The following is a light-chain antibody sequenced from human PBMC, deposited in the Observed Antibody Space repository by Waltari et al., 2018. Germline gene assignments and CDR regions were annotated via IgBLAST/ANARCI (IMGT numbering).Light chain of an antibody. CDR1: QSLSNW. CDR2: KSF. V-gene: IGKV1-5*03. Sequence: DIQMTQSPSTLSASVGDRVTITCRASQSLSNWLAWYQQKPGKAPKVLIYKSFTLQSGVPSRFSGSGSETEFSLTISSLQPDDFATYYCQQYNIWPYTFGQGTTLEI. J-gene: IGKJ2*01. CDR3: QQYNIWPYT.